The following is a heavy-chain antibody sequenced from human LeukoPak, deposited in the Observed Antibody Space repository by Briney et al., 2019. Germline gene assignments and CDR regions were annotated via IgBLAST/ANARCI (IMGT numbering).Heavy chain of an antibody. D-gene: IGHD4-23*01. CDR3: ARRELTLMDV. V-gene: IGHV4-59*12. CDR2: IYYSGST. J-gene: IGHJ6*03. CDR1: GGSISSYY. Sequence: SETLSLTCTVSGGSISSYYWSWIRQPPGKGLEWIGYIYYSGSTNYNPSLKSRVTISVDTSKNQFSLKLSSVTAADTAVYYCARRELTLMDVWGKGTTVTISS.